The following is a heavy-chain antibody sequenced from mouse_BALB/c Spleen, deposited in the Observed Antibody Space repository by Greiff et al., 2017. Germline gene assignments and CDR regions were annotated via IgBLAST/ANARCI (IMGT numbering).Heavy chain of an antibody. CDR3: TRSPWFAY. CDR1: GYTFTSYY. CDR2: INPSNGGT. J-gene: IGHJ3*01. Sequence: VQLQQSGAELVKPGASVKLSCKASGYTFTSYYMYWVKQRPGQGLEWIGEINPSNGGTNFNEKFKSKATLTVDKSSSTAYMQLSSLTSEDSAVYYCTRSPWFAYWGQGTLVTVSA. V-gene: IGHV1S81*02.